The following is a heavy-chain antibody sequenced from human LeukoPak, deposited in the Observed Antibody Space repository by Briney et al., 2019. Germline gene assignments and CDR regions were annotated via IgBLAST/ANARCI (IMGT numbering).Heavy chain of an antibody. CDR2: MYLSGTT. CDR1: GDSINSLDL. CDR3: AIASRVVIIDY. V-gene: IGHV4-4*02. D-gene: IGHD3-22*01. J-gene: IGHJ4*02. Sequence: SGTLSLTCTVSGDSINSLDLWSWVRQPPGKGLEWIGEMYLSGTTHSNPSVKSRVTISIDKSKNQFSLKLSSVTAADTAVYYCAIASRVVIIDYWGQGTLVTVSS.